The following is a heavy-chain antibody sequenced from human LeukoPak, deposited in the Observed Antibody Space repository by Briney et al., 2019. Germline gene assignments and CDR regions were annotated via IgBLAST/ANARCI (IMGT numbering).Heavy chain of an antibody. V-gene: IGHV4-59*01. J-gene: IGHJ4*02. CDR1: GGSISSYY. Sequence: SETLSLTCTVSGGSISSYYWSWIRQPPGKGLEWIGYIYYSGSTNYNPSLKSRVTISVDTSKNQFSLKLSSVTAADTAVYYCARVTYDSSGLYRDYWGQGTLVTVSS. CDR2: IYYSGST. D-gene: IGHD3-22*01. CDR3: ARVTYDSSGLYRDY.